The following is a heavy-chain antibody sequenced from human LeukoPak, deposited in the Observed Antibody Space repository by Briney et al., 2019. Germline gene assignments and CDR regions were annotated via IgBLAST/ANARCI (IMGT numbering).Heavy chain of an antibody. D-gene: IGHD6-19*01. V-gene: IGHV3-73*01. CDR1: GFTFSASA. CDR3: LPGSSSGWGFDY. Sequence: GGSLRLSCAASGFTFSASAMHWVRQASGKGLEWVGRIRSKANSYATAYAASVNGRFTISRDDSRNTAYLQMNSLKTEDTAMYYCLPGSSSGWGFDYWGQGTLVTVSS. CDR2: IRSKANSYAT. J-gene: IGHJ4*02.